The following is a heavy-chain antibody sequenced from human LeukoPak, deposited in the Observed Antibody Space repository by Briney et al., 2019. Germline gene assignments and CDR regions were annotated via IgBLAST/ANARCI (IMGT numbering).Heavy chain of an antibody. CDR2: ISGSGGST. V-gene: IGHV3-23*01. Sequence: AGGSLRLSCAASGFTFSSYAMSWVRQAPGKGLEWVSAISGSGGSTYYADSVKGRFTISRDNSKKTLYLQMNSLRAEDTAVYYCAKQGAAAAGRPDYWGQGTLVTVSS. CDR1: GFTFSSYA. J-gene: IGHJ4*02. CDR3: AKQGAAAAGRPDY. D-gene: IGHD6-13*01.